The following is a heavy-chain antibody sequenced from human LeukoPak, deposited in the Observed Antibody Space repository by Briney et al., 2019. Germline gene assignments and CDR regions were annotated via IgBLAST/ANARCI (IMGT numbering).Heavy chain of an antibody. CDR2: INPSGVST. J-gene: IGHJ5*02. Sequence: ASVKVSCKASGYTFTSYYMHWVRQSPGQGLEWMGIINPSGVSTIYAQIFQGRVTMTRDTSTSTVYMALSSLRSEDTAVYYCARGLGIGWFDPWGQGTLVTVSS. V-gene: IGHV1-46*01. D-gene: IGHD7-27*01. CDR1: GYTFTSYY. CDR3: ARGLGIGWFDP.